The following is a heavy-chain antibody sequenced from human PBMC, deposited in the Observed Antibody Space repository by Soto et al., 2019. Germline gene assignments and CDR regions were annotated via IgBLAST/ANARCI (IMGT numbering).Heavy chain of an antibody. CDR3: ETLWHNWFDP. CDR2: FDPEDGET. J-gene: IGHJ5*02. V-gene: IGHV1-24*01. Sequence: ASVKVSCKVSGYTLTELSMHWVRQAPGKGLEWMGGFDPEDGETIYAQKFQGRVTMTEDTFTDTAYMELSSLRSQDTAVYYCETLWHNWFDPWGQGTLVTVSS. CDR1: GYTLTELS. D-gene: IGHD2-21*01.